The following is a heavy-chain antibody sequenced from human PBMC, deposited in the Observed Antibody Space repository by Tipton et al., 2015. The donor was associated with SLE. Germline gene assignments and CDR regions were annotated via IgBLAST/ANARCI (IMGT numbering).Heavy chain of an antibody. D-gene: IGHD3-22*01. CDR3: ARDEGYYDSSGYHGGFHY. CDR2: IIPIFGTA. Sequence: QSGAEVKKPGASVKVSCKASGGTFSSYAISWVRQAPGQGLEWMGGIIPIFGTANYAQKFQGRVTITADESTSTAYMELSSLRSEDTAVYYCARDEGYYDSSGYHGGFHYWGQGTLVTVSS. J-gene: IGHJ4*02. CDR1: GGTFSSYA. V-gene: IGHV1-69*13.